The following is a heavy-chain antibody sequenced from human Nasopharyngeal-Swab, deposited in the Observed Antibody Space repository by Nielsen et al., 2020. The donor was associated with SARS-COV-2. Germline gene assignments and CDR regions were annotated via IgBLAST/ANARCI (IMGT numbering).Heavy chain of an antibody. CDR2: ISWNSGSI. V-gene: IGHV3-9*01. CDR1: GFTFDDYA. J-gene: IGHJ4*02. CDR3: ASSINYDSSGYYDY. Sequence: GGSLRLSCAAPGFTFDDYAMHWVRQAPGKGLEWVSGISWNSGSIGYADSVKGRFTISRDNAKNSLYLQMNSLRAEDTALYYCASSINYDSSGYYDYWGQGTLVTVSS. D-gene: IGHD3-22*01.